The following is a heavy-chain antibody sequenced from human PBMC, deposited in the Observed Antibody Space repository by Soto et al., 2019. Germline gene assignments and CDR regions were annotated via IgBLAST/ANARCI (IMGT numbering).Heavy chain of an antibody. J-gene: IGHJ4*02. D-gene: IGHD6-13*01. CDR1: GYSFTSYW. CDR3: ARLTGAAAAGAFDY. CDR2: IYPGDSDT. V-gene: IGHV5-51*01. Sequence: GESLKISCKGSGYSFTSYWIGWVRHMPGKGLEWIGIIYPGDSDTRYSPSFQGQVTISADKSISTGYMQWSSLKASDTAMYYCARLTGAAAAGAFDYWGQGTLVTVSS.